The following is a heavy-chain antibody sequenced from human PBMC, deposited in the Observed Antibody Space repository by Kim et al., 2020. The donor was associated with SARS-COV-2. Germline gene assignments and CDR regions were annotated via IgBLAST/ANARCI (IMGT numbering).Heavy chain of an antibody. D-gene: IGHD4-17*01. CDR1: GYTFTGYY. J-gene: IGHJ5*02. Sequence: ASVKVSCKASGYTFTGYYMHWVRQAPGQGLEWMGRINPNSGGTNYAQKFQGRVTMTRDTSISTAYMELSRLRSDDTAVYYCARDRLRATVTTGRGWFDPWGQGTLVTVSS. CDR3: ARDRLRATVTTGRGWFDP. CDR2: INPNSGGT. V-gene: IGHV1-2*06.